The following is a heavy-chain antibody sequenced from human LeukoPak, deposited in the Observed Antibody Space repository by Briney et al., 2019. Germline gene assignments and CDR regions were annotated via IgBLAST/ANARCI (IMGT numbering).Heavy chain of an antibody. V-gene: IGHV4-39*01. J-gene: IGHJ5*02. CDR3: AADCGGDCYSFDP. CDR2: IYYSGST. D-gene: IGHD2-21*01. CDR1: GGSISSSSYY. Sequence: SETLSLTXTVSGGSISSSSYYWGWIGQPPGKGLEWIESIYYSGSTYYNPSLKSRVTISVDTSKNQFSLKLSSVTAADTAVYYCAADCGGDCYSFDPWGQGTLVTVSS.